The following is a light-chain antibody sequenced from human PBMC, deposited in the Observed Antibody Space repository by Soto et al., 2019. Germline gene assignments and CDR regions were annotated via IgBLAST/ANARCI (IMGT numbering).Light chain of an antibody. CDR3: QQYNSYSPWT. CDR1: QSISSW. CDR2: DAA. V-gene: IGKV1-5*01. J-gene: IGKJ1*01. Sequence: DIQMTQSPSTLSASVGDRVTITCRASQSISSWLAWYQQKPGKAPKLLIYDAARLESGGPSRFSGSGSGTEFTLTFSCLQPDDFSTYYCQQYNSYSPWTFGQGTKVEIK.